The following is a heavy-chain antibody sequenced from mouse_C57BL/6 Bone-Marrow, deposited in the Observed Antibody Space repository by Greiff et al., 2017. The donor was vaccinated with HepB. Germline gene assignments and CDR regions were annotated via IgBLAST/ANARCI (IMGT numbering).Heavy chain of an antibody. CDR1: GYTFTEYT. V-gene: IGHV1-62-2*01. Sequence: VKVVESGAELVKPGASVKLSCKASGYTFTEYTIHWVKQRSGQGLEWIGWFYPGSGSIKYNEKFKDKATLTADKSSSTVYMELSRLTSEDSAVYFCARHEELGGGNDAMDYWGQGTSVTVSS. J-gene: IGHJ4*01. CDR2: FYPGSGSI. CDR3: ARHEELGGGNDAMDY. D-gene: IGHD2-1*01.